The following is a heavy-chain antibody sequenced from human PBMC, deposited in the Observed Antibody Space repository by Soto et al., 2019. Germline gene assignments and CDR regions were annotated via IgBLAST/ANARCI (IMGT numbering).Heavy chain of an antibody. Sequence: GGSLRLSCAASGFTFSSYAMHWVRQAPGKGLEWVAVISYDGSNKYYADSVKGRFTISRDNSKNTLYLQMNSLRAEDTAVYYCASRFFGGAFNYGMDVWGQGTTVTVSS. CDR1: GFTFSSYA. V-gene: IGHV3-30-3*01. CDR2: ISYDGSNK. J-gene: IGHJ6*02. CDR3: ASRFFGGAFNYGMDV. D-gene: IGHD3-10*01.